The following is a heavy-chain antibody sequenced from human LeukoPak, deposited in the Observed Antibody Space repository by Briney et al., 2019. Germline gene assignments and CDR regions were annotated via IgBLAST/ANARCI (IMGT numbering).Heavy chain of an antibody. CDR3: ASSVITMVRGFSTGPDY. V-gene: IGHV1-8*01. Sequence: ASVKVSCKASGYTFTSYDINWVRQATGQGLEWMGWMNPNSGNTGYAQKFQGRVTMTRNTSISTAYMELSSLRSEDTAVYYCASSVITMVRGFSTGPDYWGQGTLVTVSS. J-gene: IGHJ4*02. D-gene: IGHD3-10*01. CDR1: GYTFTSYD. CDR2: MNPNSGNT.